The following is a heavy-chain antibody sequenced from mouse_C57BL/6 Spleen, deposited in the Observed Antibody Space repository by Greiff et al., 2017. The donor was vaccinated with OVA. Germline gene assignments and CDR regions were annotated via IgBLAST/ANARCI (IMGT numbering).Heavy chain of an antibody. D-gene: IGHD2-4*01. CDR2: IYPGNSDT. CDR3: TNIYYDYGTGYYAMDY. J-gene: IGHJ4*01. CDR1: GYTFTSYW. V-gene: IGHV1-5*01. Sequence: EVQLQQSGTVLARPGASVKMSCKTSGYTFTSYWMHWVKQRPGQGLEWIGAIYPGNSDTSYNQKFKGKAKLTAVTSASTAYMELSSLTNEDSAVYYCTNIYYDYGTGYYAMDYWGQGTSVTVSS.